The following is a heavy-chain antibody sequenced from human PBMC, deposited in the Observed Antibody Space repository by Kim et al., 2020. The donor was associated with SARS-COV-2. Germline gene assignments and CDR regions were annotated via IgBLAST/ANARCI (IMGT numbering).Heavy chain of an antibody. CDR3: ARSPGHYGSGSEIDY. J-gene: IGHJ4*02. Sequence: ASVKVSCKASGYTFTSYYMHWVRQAPGQGLEWMGIINPSGGSTSYAQKFQGRVTMTRDTSTSTVYMELSSLRSEDTAVYYCARSPGHYGSGSEIDYWGQGTLVTVSS. CDR2: INPSGGST. V-gene: IGHV1-46*01. D-gene: IGHD3-10*01. CDR1: GYTFTSYY.